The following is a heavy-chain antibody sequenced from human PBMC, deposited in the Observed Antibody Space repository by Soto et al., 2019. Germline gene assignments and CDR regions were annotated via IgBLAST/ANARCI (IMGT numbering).Heavy chain of an antibody. V-gene: IGHV3-73*01. CDR3: TRVRVYPRRNDAFDI. CDR2: IRSKANSYAT. CDR1: GFTFSGSA. Sequence: GGSLRLSCAASGFTFSGSAMHWVRQASGKGLEWVGRIRSKANSYATAYAASVKGRFTISRDDSKNTAYLQMNSLKTEDTAVYYCTRVRVYPRRNDAFDIWGQGTMVTVSS. D-gene: IGHD6-6*01. J-gene: IGHJ3*02.